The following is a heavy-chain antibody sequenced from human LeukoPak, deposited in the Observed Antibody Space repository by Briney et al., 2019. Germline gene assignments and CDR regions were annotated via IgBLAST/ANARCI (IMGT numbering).Heavy chain of an antibody. CDR3: ARDYRWLQLDY. CDR1: GFTFSSYW. J-gene: IGHJ4*02. V-gene: IGHV3-7*01. Sequence: PGGSLRLSCAASGFTFSSYWMNWVRQAPGKGLEWVASIKKDGSEKYYVGSVKGRFTISRDNAKNSLYLQMNSLRAEDTAVYYCARDYRWLQLDYWGQGTLVTVSS. D-gene: IGHD5-24*01. CDR2: IKKDGSEK.